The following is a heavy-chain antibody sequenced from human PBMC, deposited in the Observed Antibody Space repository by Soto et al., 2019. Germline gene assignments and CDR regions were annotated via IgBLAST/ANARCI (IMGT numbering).Heavy chain of an antibody. J-gene: IGHJ5*02. D-gene: IGHD4-17*01. V-gene: IGHV4-34*01. CDR2: INHGGST. Sequence: PSETLSLTCAVYGGSFSGYYWSWIRQPPGKGLEWIGEINHGGSTNYNPSLKSRVTISVDTSKNQFSLKLSSVTAADTAVYYCARISVTTGDGGPWGQGTLVTVSS. CDR1: GGSFSGYY. CDR3: ARISVTTGDGGP.